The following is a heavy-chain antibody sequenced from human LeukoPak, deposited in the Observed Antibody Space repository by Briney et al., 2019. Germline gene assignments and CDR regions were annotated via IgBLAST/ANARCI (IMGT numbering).Heavy chain of an antibody. CDR3: ARGVRGAVTTGGLGGYYYYMDV. CDR1: GYTFTSYD. D-gene: IGHD4-17*01. Sequence: ASVKVSCKASGYTFTSYDINWVRQAPGQGLEWMGWMNPNSGNTVYAQKFQGRVTITRNTSISTAYMELSSLRSEDTAVYYCARGVRGAVTTGGLGGYYYYMDVWGKGTTVTVSS. J-gene: IGHJ6*03. V-gene: IGHV1-8*03. CDR2: MNPNSGNT.